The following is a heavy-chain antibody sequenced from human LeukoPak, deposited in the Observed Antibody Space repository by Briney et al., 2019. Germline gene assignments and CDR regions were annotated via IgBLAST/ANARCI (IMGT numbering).Heavy chain of an antibody. CDR1: GFNLPDYW. J-gene: IGHJ4*02. CDR2: VKQDGSGE. CDR3: ARGPWFAG. D-gene: IGHD3-9*01. Sequence: GGSLRLSCAASGFNLPDYWMSWVRQAPGKGLEWVANVKQDGSGEYYVDSVKGRCTISRDNAKNSVYLQINSLRADDTAMYYCARGPWFAGGGRRTVVTVSS. V-gene: IGHV3-7*01.